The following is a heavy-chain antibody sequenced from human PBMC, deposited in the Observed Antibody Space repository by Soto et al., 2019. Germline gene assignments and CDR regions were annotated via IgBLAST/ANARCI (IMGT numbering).Heavy chain of an antibody. V-gene: IGHV4-59*01. CDR3: ARVNRGAFDH. J-gene: IGHJ4*02. CDR1: GGSIHDYD. Sequence: QVQLQESGPGLVKPSQTLSLTCTVSGGSIHDYDWVWIRQPPGKGLEWIGSIFYTGSTDYNPSLKSRVTLSLATSKNQFSLNLSSVTAADTAVYYCARVNRGAFDHWGQGALVTVSS. CDR2: IFYTGST.